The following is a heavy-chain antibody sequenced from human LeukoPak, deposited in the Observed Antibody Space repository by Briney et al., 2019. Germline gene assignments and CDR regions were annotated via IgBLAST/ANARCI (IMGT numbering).Heavy chain of an antibody. CDR2: ISHYT. J-gene: IGHJ4*02. D-gene: IGHD5-12*01. CDR3: ARMRVYSDDVDFDY. V-gene: IGHV1-18*01. CDR1: GYTFSNYG. Sequence: ASVKVSCKASGYTFSNYGISWVRQAPGQGLEWMGRISHYTNYPQKFQGRVTLTTDTSTSTAYMELRSLRSDDTAVYYCARMRVYSDDVDFDYWGQGTLVTVSS.